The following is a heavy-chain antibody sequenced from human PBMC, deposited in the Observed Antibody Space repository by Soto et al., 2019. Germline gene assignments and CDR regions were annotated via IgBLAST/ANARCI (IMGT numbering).Heavy chain of an antibody. D-gene: IGHD6-19*01. CDR2: ITPFNGNT. V-gene: IGHV1-45*02. CDR1: GYTFTYRY. CDR3: ARSAEQWPPFDY. J-gene: IGHJ4*02. Sequence: SVKVSCKASGYTFTYRYLHWVRQAPGQALEWMGWITPFNGNTNYAQKFQDRVTITRDRSMCTAYMELSSLRSEDTAMYYCARSAEQWPPFDYWGQGTLVTVSS.